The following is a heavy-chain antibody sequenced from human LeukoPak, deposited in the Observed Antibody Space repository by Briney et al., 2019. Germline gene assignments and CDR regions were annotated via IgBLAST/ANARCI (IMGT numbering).Heavy chain of an antibody. CDR3: AKDWASIVVVPAAIPDDY. V-gene: IGHV3-23*01. J-gene: IGHJ4*02. Sequence: PGGSLRLSCAASGFTFSSYAMSWVRQAPGKGLDWVSAISGSGGNTYHADSVKGRFTISRDNSRNTLYLQMNSLRAEDTAVYYCAKDWASIVVVPAAIPDDYWGQGTLVTVSS. CDR2: ISGSGGNT. CDR1: GFTFSSYA. D-gene: IGHD2-2*02.